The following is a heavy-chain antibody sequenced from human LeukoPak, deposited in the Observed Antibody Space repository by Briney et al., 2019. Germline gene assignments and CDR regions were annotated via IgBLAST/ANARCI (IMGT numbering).Heavy chain of an antibody. V-gene: IGHV4-4*07. CDR2: IYTSGST. J-gene: IGHJ4*02. Sequence: SETLSLTCTVSGGSISSYYWSWIRQPAGKGLEWIGRIYTSGSTNYNPSLKSRVTMSVGTSKNQFSLKLSSVTAADTAVYYCARETFLLGYCSSTSCYYFDYWGQGTLVTVSS. D-gene: IGHD2-2*01. CDR1: GGSISSYY. CDR3: ARETFLLGYCSSTSCYYFDY.